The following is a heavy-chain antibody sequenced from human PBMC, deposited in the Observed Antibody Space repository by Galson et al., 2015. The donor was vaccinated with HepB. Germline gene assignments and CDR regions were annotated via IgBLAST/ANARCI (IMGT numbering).Heavy chain of an antibody. Sequence: SVKVSCKASGYTFTGYYMHWVRQAPGQGLEWMGWINPNSGGTNYAQKFQGWVTMTRDTSISTAYMELSRLRSDDTAVYYCASPTPLEYSSSSWPDYYGMDVWGQGTTVTVSS. CDR1: GYTFTGYY. V-gene: IGHV1-2*04. D-gene: IGHD6-6*01. J-gene: IGHJ6*02. CDR2: INPNSGGT. CDR3: ASPTPLEYSSSSWPDYYGMDV.